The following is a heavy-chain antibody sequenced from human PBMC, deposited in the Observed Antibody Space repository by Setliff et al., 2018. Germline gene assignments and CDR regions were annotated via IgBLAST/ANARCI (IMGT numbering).Heavy chain of an antibody. CDR3: AGHPSSGSYYGGSIFYFDD. J-gene: IGHJ4*02. D-gene: IGHD1-26*01. CDR1: GGSISSGSFY. CDR2: IYTSGST. Sequence: NPSETLSLTCTVSGGSISSGSFYWSWIRQPAGKGLEWIGHIYTSGSTNYNPSLKTRVTISVDTSKNQFSLKLSSVTAADTAVYYCAGHPSSGSYYGGSIFYFDDWGPGSLVTVSS. V-gene: IGHV4-61*09.